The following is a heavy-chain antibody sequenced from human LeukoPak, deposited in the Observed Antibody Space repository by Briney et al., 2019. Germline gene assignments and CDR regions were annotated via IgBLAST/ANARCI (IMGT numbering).Heavy chain of an antibody. D-gene: IGHD6-19*01. Sequence: GGSLRLSCAASGFTFDDYAMHWVRQAPGKCLEWVSGISWNSGSIGYADSVKGRFTISRDNAKNSLYLQMNSLRAEDTAVYYCAREVAVAGYFDYWGQGTLVTVSS. CDR2: ISWNSGSI. V-gene: IGHV3-9*01. CDR3: AREVAVAGYFDY. CDR1: GFTFDDYA. J-gene: IGHJ4*02.